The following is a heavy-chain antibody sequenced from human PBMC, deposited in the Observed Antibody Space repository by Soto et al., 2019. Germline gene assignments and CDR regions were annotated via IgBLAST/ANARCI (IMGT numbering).Heavy chain of an antibody. CDR2: INHSGST. J-gene: IGHJ4*02. Sequence: SETLSLTCAVYCGSFSGYYWRWIRQPPGKGLEWIGEINHSGSTNYNPSLKSRVTISVDTSKNQFSLKLSSVTAADTAVYYCASLHSSGWYYFDYWGQGTLVTVSS. CDR1: CGSFSGYY. V-gene: IGHV4-34*01. D-gene: IGHD6-19*01. CDR3: ASLHSSGWYYFDY.